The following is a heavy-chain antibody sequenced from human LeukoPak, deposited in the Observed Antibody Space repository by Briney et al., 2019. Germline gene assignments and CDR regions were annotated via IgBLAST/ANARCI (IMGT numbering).Heavy chain of an antibody. CDR2: IYYSGST. CDR1: GGSISSYY. CDR3: ARHVGIAAAPDY. J-gene: IGHJ4*02. Sequence: MSSETLSLTCTVSGGSISSYYWSWIRQPPGKGLEWIGYIYYSGSTNYNPSLKSRVTISVDTSKNQFSLKLSSVTAADTAVYYCARHVGIAAAPDYWGQGTLVTVSS. D-gene: IGHD6-13*01. V-gene: IGHV4-59*08.